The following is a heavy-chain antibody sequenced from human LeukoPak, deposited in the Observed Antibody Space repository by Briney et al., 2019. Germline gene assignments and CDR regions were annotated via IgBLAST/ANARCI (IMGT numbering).Heavy chain of an antibody. CDR2: ISYDGSNK. J-gene: IGHJ4*02. CDR1: GFIFSSYA. V-gene: IGHV3-30-3*01. Sequence: GGSLRLSSAASGFIFSSYAMHWVRQAPGKGLEWVATISYDGSNKYYADSVKGRFTISRDNSKNTLDLQMNSLRTEDTAVYYCARGRNIVAISGYFDYWGQGTLVTVSS. CDR3: ARGRNIVAISGYFDY. D-gene: IGHD5-12*01.